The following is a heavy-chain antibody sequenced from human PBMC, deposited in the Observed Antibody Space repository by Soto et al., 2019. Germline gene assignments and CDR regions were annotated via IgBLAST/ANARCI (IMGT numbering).Heavy chain of an antibody. V-gene: IGHV3-23*01. CDR3: AKEKLWFGELLYYFDY. Sequence: GGSLRLSCAASGFTFSSYAMSWVRQAPGKGLEWVSAISGSGGSTYYADSVKGRFTISRDNSKNTLYLQMNSLRAEDTAVYDCAKEKLWFGELLYYFDYWGQGTLVTVSS. J-gene: IGHJ4*02. CDR2: ISGSGGST. CDR1: GFTFSSYA. D-gene: IGHD3-10*01.